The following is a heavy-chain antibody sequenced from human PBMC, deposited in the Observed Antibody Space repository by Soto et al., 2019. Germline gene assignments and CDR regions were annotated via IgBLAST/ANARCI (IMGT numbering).Heavy chain of an antibody. Sequence: VQLVQSGAEVKKPGASVKVSCKASGYTFTSYGISWVRQAPGQGLEWMGWISAYNGNTNYAQKLQGRVTMTTDTSPSTAYMELRSLRSDDTAVYYCARGDRITIFGVAHGGLDYWGQGTLVTVSS. V-gene: IGHV1-18*01. CDR2: ISAYNGNT. D-gene: IGHD3-3*01. CDR3: ARGDRITIFGVAHGGLDY. CDR1: GYTFTSYG. J-gene: IGHJ4*02.